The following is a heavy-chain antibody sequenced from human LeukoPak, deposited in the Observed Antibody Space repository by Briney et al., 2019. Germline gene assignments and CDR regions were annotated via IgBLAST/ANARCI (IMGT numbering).Heavy chain of an antibody. CDR1: GFTFSDYY. Sequence: PGGPLRLSCAASGFTFSDYYMSWIRQAPGQGQEWVSYISSSGSTIYYADYVKGRFTISRDNAKNSLYLQMNSLRAEDTAVYYCAREGGVPAAIRGAPYYYYYYGMDVWGQGTTVTVSS. CDR3: AREGGVPAAIRGAPYYYYYYGMDV. V-gene: IGHV3-11*01. D-gene: IGHD2-2*02. CDR2: ISSSGSTI. J-gene: IGHJ6*02.